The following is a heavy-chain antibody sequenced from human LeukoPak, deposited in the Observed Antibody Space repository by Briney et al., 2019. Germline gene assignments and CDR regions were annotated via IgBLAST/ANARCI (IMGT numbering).Heavy chain of an antibody. CDR3: ARAGGYSYAFSGGPPKKYGMDV. D-gene: IGHD5-18*01. J-gene: IGHJ6*02. Sequence: ASVKVSCKASGYTFTSYGISWVRQAPGQGLEWMGWISAYNGNTNYAQKLQGRVTMTTDTSTSTAYMELSSLRSEDTAVYYCARAGGYSYAFSGGPPKKYGMDVWGQGTTVTVSS. CDR1: GYTFTSYG. V-gene: IGHV1-18*01. CDR2: ISAYNGNT.